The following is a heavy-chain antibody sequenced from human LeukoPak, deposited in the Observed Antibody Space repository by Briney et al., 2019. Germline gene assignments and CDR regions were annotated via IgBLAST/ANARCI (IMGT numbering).Heavy chain of an antibody. V-gene: IGHV4-34*01. CDR3: AKDSSSGWYGGNLDY. CDR2: INHSGST. D-gene: IGHD6-19*01. CDR1: GGSFSGYY. J-gene: IGHJ4*02. Sequence: PSETLSLTCAVYGGSFSGYYWSWIRQPPGKGLEWIGEINHSGSTNYNPSLKSRVTISVDTSKNQFSLKLSSVTAEDTAVYYCAKDSSSGWYGGNLDYWGQGTLVTVSS.